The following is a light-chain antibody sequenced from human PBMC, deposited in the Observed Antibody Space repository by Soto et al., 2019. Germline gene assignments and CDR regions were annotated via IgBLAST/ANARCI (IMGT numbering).Light chain of an antibody. J-gene: IGLJ1*01. V-gene: IGLV1-40*01. CDR1: SSYIGAGYD. CDR2: GNT. CDR3: QSYDSSLSGYV. Sequence: QSVLTQPPSVSGAPWQRVTISCTGSSSYIGAGYDVHWYQQLPGAAPKLLFYGNTNRPSGVPDRFSGSKSGTSASLAITGLQAEDEADYYCQSYDSSLSGYVFGTGTKVTVL.